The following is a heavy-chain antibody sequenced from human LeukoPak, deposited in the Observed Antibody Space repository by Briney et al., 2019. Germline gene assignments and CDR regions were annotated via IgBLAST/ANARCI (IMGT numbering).Heavy chain of an antibody. CDR2: IRYNGSTK. D-gene: IGHD4-17*01. Sequence: GGSLRLSCAASGFTFSSYDMNWVRQAPGKGLEWVAFIRYNGSTKWYANSVKGRFTISRDNSKNMLYLQMNSLRAEDTAVYHCAKDRDYGDYPSASNYYMDVWGKGTMVTVSS. CDR1: GFTFSSYD. J-gene: IGHJ6*03. CDR3: AKDRDYGDYPSASNYYMDV. V-gene: IGHV3-30*02.